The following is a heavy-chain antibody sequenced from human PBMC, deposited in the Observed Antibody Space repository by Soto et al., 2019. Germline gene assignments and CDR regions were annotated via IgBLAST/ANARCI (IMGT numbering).Heavy chain of an antibody. CDR3: ARGFPETAAGHTSFAY. CDR1: GGTFSSYA. D-gene: IGHD6-13*01. V-gene: IGHV1-69*13. CDR2: IIPIFGTA. Sequence: GASVKVSCKASGGTFSSYAISWVRQAPGQGLEWMGGIIPIFGTANYAQKFQGRVTITADESTSTAYMELSSLRSEDTAVYYCARGFPETAAGHTSFAYWGQGTLVTVSS. J-gene: IGHJ4*02.